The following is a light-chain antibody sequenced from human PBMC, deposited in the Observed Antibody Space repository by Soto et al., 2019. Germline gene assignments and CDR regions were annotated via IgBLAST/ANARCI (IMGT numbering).Light chain of an antibody. V-gene: IGLV2-11*01. CDR3: CSYAGNSDII. Sequence: QSALTQPRSVSGSPGQSVTISCTGTSSDVGGYNYVSWYQHHPGKAPKVFIYDVSKRPSGVPDRFSGSKSGNTASLTISGLQAEDEADYYCCSYAGNSDIIFGGGTKVTVL. CDR1: SSDVGGYNY. CDR2: DVS. J-gene: IGLJ2*01.